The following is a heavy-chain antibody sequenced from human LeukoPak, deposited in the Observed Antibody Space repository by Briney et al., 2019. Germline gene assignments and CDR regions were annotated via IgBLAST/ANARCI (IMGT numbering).Heavy chain of an antibody. V-gene: IGHV3-20*04. J-gene: IGHJ5*02. CDR2: INWNGGST. CDR3: ARRRDIVVVPAAYNWFDP. D-gene: IGHD2-2*01. Sequence: PGGSLRLSCAASGFTFDDYGMSWVRQGPGKGLEWVSGINWNGGSTGYADSVKGRFTISRDNAKNSLYLQMNSLRAEDTAVYYCARRRDIVVVPAAYNWFDPWGQGTLVTVSS. CDR1: GFTFDDYG.